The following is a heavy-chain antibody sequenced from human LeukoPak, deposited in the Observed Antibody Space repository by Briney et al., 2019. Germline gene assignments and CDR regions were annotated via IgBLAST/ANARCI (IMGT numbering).Heavy chain of an antibody. CDR1: VDSVSSNSAA. CDR2: TYYRSKWYN. Sequence: SQTLSLTCAISVDSVSSNSAAWNWVRQSPSRGLEWLGRTYYRSKWYNDYAVSVKSRITINPDTSKNQFSLQLNSVTPEDTAVYYCARGTYSSSWYGFDYWGQGTLVTVSS. CDR3: ARGTYSSSWYGFDY. D-gene: IGHD6-13*01. J-gene: IGHJ4*02. V-gene: IGHV6-1*01.